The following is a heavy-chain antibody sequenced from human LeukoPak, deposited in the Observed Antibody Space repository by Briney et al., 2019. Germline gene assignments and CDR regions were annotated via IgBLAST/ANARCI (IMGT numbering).Heavy chain of an antibody. J-gene: IGHJ3*02. CDR1: GFTFDDYA. CDR3: AKGTYCSSTSCAFDI. CDR2: ISWISGSI. D-gene: IGHD2-2*01. V-gene: IGHV3-9*03. Sequence: QSGRSLRLSCAPSGFTFDDYAMHWVRQAPGKGLDWVSGISWISGSIGYADSVKGRFTISRDNAKNSLYLQMNSLRAEDMALYYCAKGTYCSSTSCAFDIWGQGTMVTVSS.